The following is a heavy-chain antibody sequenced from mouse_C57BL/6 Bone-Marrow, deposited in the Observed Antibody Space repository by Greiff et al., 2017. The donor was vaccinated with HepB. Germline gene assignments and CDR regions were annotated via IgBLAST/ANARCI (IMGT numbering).Heavy chain of an antibody. CDR1: GYTFTSYW. V-gene: IGHV1-69*01. D-gene: IGHD1-1*01. CDR3: ARRGYDSSFDY. J-gene: IGHJ2*01. Sequence: VQLQQPGAELVMPGASVKLSCKASGYTFTSYWMHWVKQRPGQGLEWIGEIDPSDSYTNYNQKFKGKSTLTVDKSSSTAYMQLSSLTSEDSAVYYCARRGYDSSFDYWGQGTTLTVSS. CDR2: IDPSDSYT.